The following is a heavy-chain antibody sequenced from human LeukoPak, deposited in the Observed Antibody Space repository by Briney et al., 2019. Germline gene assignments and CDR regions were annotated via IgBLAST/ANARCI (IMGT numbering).Heavy chain of an antibody. V-gene: IGHV3-30*04. CDR2: ISYDGSSK. CDR3: ATERAGVVTLQY. Sequence: PGGSLRLSCAASGFIFSSFAIRWVRQSPGKGLEWVAVISYDGSSKYYTDSVKGRFTVSRDNSKNTLYLQMNSLRPEDTSVYYCATERAGVVTLQYWGQGTLVTVSS. CDR1: GFIFSSFA. J-gene: IGHJ4*02. D-gene: IGHD2-21*02.